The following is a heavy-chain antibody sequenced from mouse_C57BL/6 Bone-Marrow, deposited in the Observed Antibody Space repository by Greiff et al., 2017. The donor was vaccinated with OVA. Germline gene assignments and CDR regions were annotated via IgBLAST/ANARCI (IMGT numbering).Heavy chain of an antibody. J-gene: IGHJ4*01. V-gene: IGHV1-80*01. CDR1: GYAFSSYW. CDR3: AREEDYYDYDEGDAMDY. CDR2: IYPGDGDT. D-gene: IGHD2-4*01. Sequence: VQLHQSGAELVKPGASVKISCKASGYAFSSYWMNWVKQRPGKGLEWIGQIYPGDGDTNYNGKFKGKATLTADKSSSTAYMQLSSLTSEDSAVYFCAREEDYYDYDEGDAMDYWGQGTSGTVSS.